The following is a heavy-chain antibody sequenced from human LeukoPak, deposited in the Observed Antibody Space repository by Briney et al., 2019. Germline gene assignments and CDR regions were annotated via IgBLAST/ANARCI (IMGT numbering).Heavy chain of an antibody. D-gene: IGHD3-3*01. CDR2: IHYSGST. CDR1: GGSISSSSYY. V-gene: IGHV4-39*02. J-gene: IGHJ5*02. Sequence: PSETLSLTCTVSGGSISSSSYYWGWIRQPPGKGLEWIGTIHYSGSTYYNPSLKSRVTISVDTSKNQFSLKLNSVTAADTAVYYCAKDPWDDFWSSRWFDPWGQGTLVTVSS. CDR3: AKDPWDDFWSSRWFDP.